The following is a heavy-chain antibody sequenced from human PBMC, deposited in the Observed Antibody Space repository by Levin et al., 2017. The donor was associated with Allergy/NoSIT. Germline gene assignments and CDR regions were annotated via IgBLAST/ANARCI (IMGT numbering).Heavy chain of an antibody. Sequence: ASVKVSCKASGYTFDFYGLSWVRQAPGQGLEWMGWISPYNGNTKYAQQLLGRVTMTADTSTSTAYMELRSLRSDDTGVYYCAREMAETAADTFDIWGQGTMVIVSS. CDR1: GYTFDFYG. V-gene: IGHV1-18*01. CDR2: ISPYNGNT. J-gene: IGHJ3*02. CDR3: AREMAETAADTFDI. D-gene: IGHD2-8*01.